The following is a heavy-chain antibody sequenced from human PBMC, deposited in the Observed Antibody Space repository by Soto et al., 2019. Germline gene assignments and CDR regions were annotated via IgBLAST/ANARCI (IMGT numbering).Heavy chain of an antibody. CDR3: ALDEGKGFDP. V-gene: IGHV4-39*07. J-gene: IGHJ5*02. CDR2: IYSSGST. Sequence: SETLSLTCTVSGGSISSSSYYWGWIRQPPGKGLEWIGCIYSSGSTNYNPSLKSRVTISGDTSKNQFSLNVNSVTAADTAVYYCALDEGKGFDPWGQGTLVTVSS. CDR1: GGSISSSSYY.